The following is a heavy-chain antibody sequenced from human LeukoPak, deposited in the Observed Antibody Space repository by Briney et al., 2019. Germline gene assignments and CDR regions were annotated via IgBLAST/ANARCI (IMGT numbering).Heavy chain of an antibody. CDR2: ICGSGGST. J-gene: IGHJ4*02. Sequence: GGSLSLFCAASGFIFVYRAMSWVREAPGKGVEWVSSICGSGGSTYYADSVKGRFTISRDNSKNTVYLQMNSLQADDTAVYYCAKGVSRYGDFDYWGQGTLVTVSS. D-gene: IGHD4-17*01. V-gene: IGHV3-23*01. CDR3: AKGVSRYGDFDY. CDR1: GFIFVYRA.